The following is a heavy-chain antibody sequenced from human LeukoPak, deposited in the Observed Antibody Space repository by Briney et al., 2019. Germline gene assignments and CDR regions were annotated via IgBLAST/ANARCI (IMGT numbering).Heavy chain of an antibody. V-gene: IGHV3-21*01. J-gene: IGHJ4*02. Sequence: SGGSLRLSCAASGFIFSSYTMNWVRQAPGKGLEWVSSISGSSSYIFYADSVKGRFTISRDNAKNSLYLQMNSLRDEDTAVYYCARVKAVARDFWGQGTLVTVYS. D-gene: IGHD6-19*01. CDR1: GFIFSSYT. CDR3: ARVKAVARDF. CDR2: ISGSSSYI.